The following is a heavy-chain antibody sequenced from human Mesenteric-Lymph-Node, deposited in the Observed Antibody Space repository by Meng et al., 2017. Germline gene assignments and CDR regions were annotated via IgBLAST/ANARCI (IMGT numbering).Heavy chain of an antibody. CDR3: ATSTYYFDNSGYMTFEF. D-gene: IGHD3-22*01. CDR1: GGSISSGSYY. Sequence: LRLSCSVSGGSISSGSYYWSWIRQPAGKGLEWIGRIYTSGITNYDPSLESRVTISLDMSNNQFFLRLNSVTAADTAVYYCATSTYYFDNSGYMTFEFWGQGTPVTVSS. CDR2: IYTSGIT. V-gene: IGHV4-61*02. J-gene: IGHJ4*02.